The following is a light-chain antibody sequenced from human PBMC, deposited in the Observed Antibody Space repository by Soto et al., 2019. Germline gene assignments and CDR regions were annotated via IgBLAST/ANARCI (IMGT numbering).Light chain of an antibody. CDR2: EVR. CDR1: SSDVGGYHY. V-gene: IGLV2-8*01. Sequence: QSALPQPPSASGSPGQSVTISCTGTSSDVGGYHYVSWYQQHPGKAPKLMIYEVRQRPSGVPDRFSGSKSGNTASLTVSGLQAEDEADYYCSSLAGGNIREVFGTGTKLTVL. J-gene: IGLJ1*01. CDR3: SSLAGGNIREV.